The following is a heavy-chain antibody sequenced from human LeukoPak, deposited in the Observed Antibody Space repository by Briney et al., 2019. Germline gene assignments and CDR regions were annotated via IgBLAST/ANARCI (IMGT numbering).Heavy chain of an antibody. J-gene: IGHJ6*03. D-gene: IGHD3-10*01. CDR3: AKNGEGYYMDV. CDR2: IKQDGSEK. V-gene: IGHV3-7*03. Sequence: GGSLRLSCAASGFTFSSYAMSWVRQAPGKGLEWVANIKQDGSEKYYVDSVKGRFTISRDNAKNSLYLQMNSLRAEDTAVYYCAKNGEGYYMDVWGKGTTVTISS. CDR1: GFTFSSYA.